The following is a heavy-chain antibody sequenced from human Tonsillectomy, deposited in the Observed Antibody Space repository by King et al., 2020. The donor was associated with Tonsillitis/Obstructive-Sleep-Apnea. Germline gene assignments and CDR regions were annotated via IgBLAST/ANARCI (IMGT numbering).Heavy chain of an antibody. V-gene: IGHV3-33*01. CDR1: GFTFSSYG. J-gene: IGHJ4*02. CDR3: ARSSGSYHFDS. Sequence: VKLVESGGGVVQPGRSLRLSCAASGFTFSSYGMHWVRQAPGMGLEWVAVIWYDGSDTYYADSVKGRFTISRDSSKHTLYLQMNGLRAEDTAVYYCARSSGSYHFDSWGQGTLVTVSS. D-gene: IGHD1-26*01. CDR2: IWYDGSDT.